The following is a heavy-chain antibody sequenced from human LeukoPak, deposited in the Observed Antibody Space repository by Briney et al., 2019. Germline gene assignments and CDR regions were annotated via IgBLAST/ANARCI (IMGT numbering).Heavy chain of an antibody. Sequence: PGGSLRLSCAASGFTFSSYAMSWVRQAPGKGLEWVSSITGSGDSTYYADSVKGRFTISRDNSKNTLYLQMDSLRAEDTAVYYCATLLTVTTWSYYYYGMDVWGQGTAVTVSS. CDR3: ATLLTVTTWSYYYYGMDV. CDR2: ITGSGDST. V-gene: IGHV3-23*01. D-gene: IGHD4-17*01. CDR1: GFTFSSYA. J-gene: IGHJ6*02.